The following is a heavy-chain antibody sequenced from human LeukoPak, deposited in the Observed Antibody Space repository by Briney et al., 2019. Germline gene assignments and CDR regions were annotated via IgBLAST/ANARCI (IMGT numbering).Heavy chain of an antibody. D-gene: IGHD1-7*01. V-gene: IGHV1-18*01. CDR3: ARGPYITGTVADY. CDR1: GYTFMSYG. Sequence: GASVKVSCKASGYTFMSYGINWVRQAPGQGLEWMGWISTYNGNTNYAQNLLARVTLTTDTSTSTAYMELRSLRSDDTAVYYCARGPYITGTVADYCGQGTLVTVSS. CDR2: ISTYNGNT. J-gene: IGHJ4*02.